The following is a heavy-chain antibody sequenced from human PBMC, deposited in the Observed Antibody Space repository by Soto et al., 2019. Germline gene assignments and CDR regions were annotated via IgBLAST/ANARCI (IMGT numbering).Heavy chain of an antibody. V-gene: IGHV1-69*13. CDR3: ARTQVVPADYYYYYGMDV. D-gene: IGHD2-2*01. J-gene: IGHJ6*02. CDR1: GGTFSSYA. Sequence: ASVKVSCKASGGTFSSYAISWVRQAPGQGLEWMGGIIPIFGTANYAQKFQGRVTITADESTSTAYMELSSLRSEDTAVYYCARTQVVPADYYYYYGMDVWGQGTTVTVSS. CDR2: IIPIFGTA.